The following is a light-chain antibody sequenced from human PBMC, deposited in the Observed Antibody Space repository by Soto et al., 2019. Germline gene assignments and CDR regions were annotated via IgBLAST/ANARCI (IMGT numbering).Light chain of an antibody. CDR1: ALPRQY. CDR3: LSADSSGNYEV. J-gene: IGLJ2*01. V-gene: IGLV3-25*02. Sequence: SYELTQAPSVSVSPGQTARITCSGDALPRQYAYWFQQKSGQAPVLVMSKDTERPPGIPERFSGAHSGTTVTLTISEVQAEDEAAYYCLSADSSGNYEVFGGGTQLTVL. CDR2: KDT.